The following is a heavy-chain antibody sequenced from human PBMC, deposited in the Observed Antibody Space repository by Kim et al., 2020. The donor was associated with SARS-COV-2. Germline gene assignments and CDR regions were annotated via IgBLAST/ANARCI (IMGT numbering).Heavy chain of an antibody. Sequence: GGSLRLSCAASGFTFSSYWMSWVRQAPGKGLEWVANIKQDGSAKYYVDSVKGRFTISRDNAKNSLFLQMNSLRAEDTAVYYCARGGGWSASVLWYFDLWGRGTLVTVSS. CDR1: GFTFSSYW. CDR3: ARGGGWSASVLWYFDL. J-gene: IGHJ2*01. D-gene: IGHD3-3*01. CDR2: IKQDGSAK. V-gene: IGHV3-7*01.